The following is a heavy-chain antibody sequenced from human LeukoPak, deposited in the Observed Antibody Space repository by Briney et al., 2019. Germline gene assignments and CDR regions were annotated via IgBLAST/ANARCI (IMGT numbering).Heavy chain of an antibody. J-gene: IGHJ5*02. D-gene: IGHD6-13*01. Sequence: GGSLRLSCSASGFIFSDYHMIWIRHPPGKGLEWVSYITFSGRPIHYADSVKGRFTISRDNARSSLYLQMNSLRAEDTAVYYCARLGSSWPNWFDPWGQGTLVTVSS. V-gene: IGHV3-11*01. CDR2: ITFSGRPI. CDR1: GFIFSDYH. CDR3: ARLGSSWPNWFDP.